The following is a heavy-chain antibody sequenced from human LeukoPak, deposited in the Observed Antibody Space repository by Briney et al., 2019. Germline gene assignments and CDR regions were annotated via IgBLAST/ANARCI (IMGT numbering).Heavy chain of an antibody. CDR2: ISGSGGST. V-gene: IGHV3-23*01. J-gene: IGHJ4*02. CDR3: AKVRWGSDNALDS. D-gene: IGHD3-16*01. Sequence: GGSLRLSCAASGFYFANYAMSWVRQAPGKGLEWVSAISGSGGSTYYADSVKGRFTISRDNSKNTLYLQMNSLRAEDTAVYYCAKVRWGSDNALDSWGQGTLVTGSS. CDR1: GFYFANYA.